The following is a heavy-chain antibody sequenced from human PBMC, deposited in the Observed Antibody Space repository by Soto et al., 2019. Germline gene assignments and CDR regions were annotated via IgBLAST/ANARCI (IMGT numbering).Heavy chain of an antibody. D-gene: IGHD3-3*01. CDR1: GFTFSNAW. CDR3: TTGPRTILSPDY. V-gene: IGHV3-15*01. J-gene: IGHJ4*02. CDR2: IKSKTDGGTT. Sequence: GGSLRLSCAASGFTFSNAWMSWVRQAPGKGLEWVGRIKSKTDGGTTDYAAPVKGRFTISRDDSKNTLYLQMNSLNTEDTAVYYCTTGPRTILSPDYWGQGTLVTVSS.